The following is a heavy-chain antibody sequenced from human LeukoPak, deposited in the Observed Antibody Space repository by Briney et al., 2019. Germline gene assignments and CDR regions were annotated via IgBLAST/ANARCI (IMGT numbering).Heavy chain of an antibody. J-gene: IGHJ4*02. D-gene: IGHD2-15*01. CDR2: IKQDGSVI. Sequence: GGSLRLSCAASGFTFSRYWMSWVRQAPGKGLEWVANIKQDGSVIYYVDSVKGRFTISRDNAKNSLSLQTNSLRVEDTAVYYCARIGYTSSSNDYWGQGTLVTVSS. V-gene: IGHV3-7*01. CDR1: GFTFSRYW. CDR3: ARIGYTSSSNDY.